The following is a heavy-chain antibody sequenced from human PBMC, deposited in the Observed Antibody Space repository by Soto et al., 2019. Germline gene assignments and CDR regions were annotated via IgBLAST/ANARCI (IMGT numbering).Heavy chain of an antibody. D-gene: IGHD2-21*02. CDR1: GYTFTSYD. Sequence: QVHLVQSGAEVKKPGASVKVSCKASGYTFTSYDINWVRQATGQGLEWMGWMNPDSGHTGYAQKFQGRVTTTRDTSISTAYMELTSLTSEDTAVYYCARIGDPHYNYGMDVWGQGTMVTASS. V-gene: IGHV1-8*01. CDR3: ARIGDPHYNYGMDV. J-gene: IGHJ6*02. CDR2: MNPDSGHT.